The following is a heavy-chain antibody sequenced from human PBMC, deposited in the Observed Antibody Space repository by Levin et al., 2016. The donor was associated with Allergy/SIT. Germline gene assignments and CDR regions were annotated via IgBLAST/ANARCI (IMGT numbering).Heavy chain of an antibody. CDR2: ISWNSGSI. D-gene: IGHD5-18*01. J-gene: IGHJ4*02. CDR1: GFTFDDYA. Sequence: SLKISCAASGFTFDDYAMHWVRQAPGKGLEWVSGISWNSGSIGYADSVKGRFTISRDNAKNSLYLQMNSLRAEDTALYYCAKVRSRAMVLYYFDFWGQGTLVTVSS. CDR3: AKVRSRAMVLYYFDF. V-gene: IGHV3-9*01.